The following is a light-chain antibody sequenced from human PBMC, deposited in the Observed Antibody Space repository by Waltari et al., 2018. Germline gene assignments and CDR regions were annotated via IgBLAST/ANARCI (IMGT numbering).Light chain of an antibody. V-gene: IGKV2-28*01. J-gene: IGKJ2*01. CDR3: LQARQTPYT. CDR2: LGS. Sequence: EIVLTQSPLSLPVSPGEPASISCRSGQSLRPSNGYYYLDWYLQKPGQSPQLLMYLGSSRASGVSDRFSGSGSGSDVILHISRVEAEDVGIYYCLQARQTPYTFGPGTKLEIK. CDR1: QSLRPSNGYYY.